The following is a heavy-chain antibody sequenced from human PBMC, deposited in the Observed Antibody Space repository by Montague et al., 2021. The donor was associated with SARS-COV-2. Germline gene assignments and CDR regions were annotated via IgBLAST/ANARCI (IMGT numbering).Heavy chain of an antibody. D-gene: IGHD3-16*02. V-gene: IGHV3-48*03. J-gene: IGHJ3*02. CDR1: GFTFSNYD. CDR3: TRDYRSIVGDGLDI. Sequence: SLRLSCAASGFTFSNYDMNWVRQAPGKGPEWISYISTSAYTTSYAGSVKGRFTISRDNGKNSRYLLMNSLRVEDTAVYYCTRDYRSIVGDGLDIWGQGTKVTVSS. CDR2: ISTSAYTT.